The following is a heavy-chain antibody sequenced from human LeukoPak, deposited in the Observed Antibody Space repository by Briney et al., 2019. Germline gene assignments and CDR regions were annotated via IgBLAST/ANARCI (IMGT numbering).Heavy chain of an antibody. V-gene: IGHV3-23*01. CDR3: AKPPELYYDSSGYTHPGY. CDR2: ISGSGGST. D-gene: IGHD3-22*01. CDR1: GFTFSSYA. Sequence: GGSLRLSCAASGFTFSSYAMSWVRQAPGKGLEWVSAISGSGGSTYYADSVKGRFTISRDNSKNTLYLQMNSLRAEDTAVYYCAKPPELYYDSSGYTHPGYWGQGTLVTVSS. J-gene: IGHJ4*02.